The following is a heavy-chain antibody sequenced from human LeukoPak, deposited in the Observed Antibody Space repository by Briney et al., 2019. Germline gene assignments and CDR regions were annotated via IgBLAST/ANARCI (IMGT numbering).Heavy chain of an antibody. D-gene: IGHD6-13*01. J-gene: IGHJ3*02. Sequence: SETLSLTCTVSGGSISSYYWSWIRQPAGKGLEWIGRIYTSGSTNYNPSLKSRVTMSVDTSKNQFSLKLSSVTPADTAVYYCARDDPVSSSWYTGGAFDIWGQGTTVTVSS. CDR1: GGSISSYY. CDR2: IYTSGST. CDR3: ARDDPVSSSWYTGGAFDI. V-gene: IGHV4-4*07.